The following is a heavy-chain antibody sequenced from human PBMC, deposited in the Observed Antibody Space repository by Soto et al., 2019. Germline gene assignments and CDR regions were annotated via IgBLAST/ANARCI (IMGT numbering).Heavy chain of an antibody. CDR1: GGTFSSYA. Sequence: SVKVSCKASGGTFSSYAISWVRQAPGQGLEWMGGIIPIFGTANYAQKFQGRVTITADESTSTAYMELSSLRSEDTAVYYCARDPGIVATMPHWFDPWGQGTLVTVSS. CDR2: IIPIFGTA. D-gene: IGHD5-12*01. J-gene: IGHJ5*02. V-gene: IGHV1-69*13. CDR3: ARDPGIVATMPHWFDP.